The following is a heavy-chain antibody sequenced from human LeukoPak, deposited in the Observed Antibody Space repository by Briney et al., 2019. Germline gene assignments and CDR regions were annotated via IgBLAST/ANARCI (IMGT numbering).Heavy chain of an antibody. CDR2: ISYDGSNK. D-gene: IGHD6-13*01. CDR3: ARDSAGTVDYFDY. V-gene: IGHV3-30-3*01. Sequence: PGGSLRLSCAASGFTFSSYAMHWVRQAPGKGLEWVAVISYDGSNKYYADSVKGRFTISRDNAKNSLYLQMNSLRAEDTAVYYCARDSAGTVDYFDYWGQGTLVTVSS. CDR1: GFTFSSYA. J-gene: IGHJ4*02.